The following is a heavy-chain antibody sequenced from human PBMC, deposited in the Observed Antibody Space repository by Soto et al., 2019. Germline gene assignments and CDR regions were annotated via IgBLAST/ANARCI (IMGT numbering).Heavy chain of an antibody. V-gene: IGHV1-46*01. CDR2: INPSGGTT. D-gene: IGHD3-16*01. J-gene: IGHJ4*02. CDR3: ARVAQYERRAHSVNPFDY. CDR1: GYTFTSYY. Sequence: QVQLVQSGAEVKKPGASVKVSCKASGYTFTSYYMHWVRQAPGQGLEWMGIINPSGGTTGYAQKFQGRVTMTRDTSTSTVYIELSSLRSEDTAVYYCARVAQYERRAHSVNPFDYWGQGTLVTVSS.